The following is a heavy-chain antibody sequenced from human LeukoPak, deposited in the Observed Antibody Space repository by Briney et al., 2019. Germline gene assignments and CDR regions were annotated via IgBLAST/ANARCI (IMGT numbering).Heavy chain of an antibody. CDR3: AGRVTGYSSGYVY. V-gene: IGHV3-23*01. D-gene: IGHD5-18*01. Sequence: PGGSLRLSCAASGFTVSSNYMSWVRQAPGKGLDWVSVISGSAHKIRYADSVKGRFTISRDNSENIVYLQMNNLRAEDTAVYYCAGRVTGYSSGYVYWGQGTLVTVSS. CDR1: GFTVSSNY. CDR2: ISGSAHKI. J-gene: IGHJ4*02.